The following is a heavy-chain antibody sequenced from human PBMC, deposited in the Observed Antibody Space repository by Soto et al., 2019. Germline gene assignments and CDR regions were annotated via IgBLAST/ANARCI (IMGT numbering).Heavy chain of an antibody. CDR2: IYYSGST. V-gene: IGHV4-59*01. J-gene: IGHJ4*02. Sequence: SETLSLTCTVSGGSISSYYWSWIRQSPGKGLEWIGYIYYSGSTNYNPSLKSRVTISVDTSKNQFSLKLNSVTAADTAVYYCARSGGSLDYWGQGTLVTVS. CDR3: ARSGGSLDY. CDR1: GGSISSYY. D-gene: IGHD2-15*01.